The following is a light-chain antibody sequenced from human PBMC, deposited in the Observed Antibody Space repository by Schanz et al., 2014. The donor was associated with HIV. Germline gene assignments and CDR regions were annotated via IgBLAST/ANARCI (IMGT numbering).Light chain of an antibody. CDR3: QQYGSSPPRYT. V-gene: IGKV3-11*01. J-gene: IGKJ2*01. Sequence: EIVLTQSPATLSLAPGERATLSCRTSRSVSTYLAWYQQKPRQAPRLLIYDTSTRATGIPARFSGSGSGTDFTLTISSLEPEDFAVYYCQQYGSSPPRYTFGQGTKLEIK. CDR1: RSVSTY. CDR2: DTS.